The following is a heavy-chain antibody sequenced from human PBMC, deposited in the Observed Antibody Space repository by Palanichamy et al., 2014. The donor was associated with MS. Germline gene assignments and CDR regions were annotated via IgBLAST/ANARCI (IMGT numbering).Heavy chain of an antibody. Sequence: QLQLQESGPGLVKPSETLSLTCTVSGDSVSSDVYYWGWIRRSPGKGLEWLGTIFYSGGTSYNPSLKSRLTISVDTSKNQFSLKLRSVTAADTAMYFCARHFDYPSAFDVWGLGTMVTVST. J-gene: IGHJ3*01. CDR3: ARHFDYPSAFDV. CDR2: IFYSGGT. CDR1: GDSVSSDVYY. D-gene: IGHD3-9*01. V-gene: IGHV4-39*01.